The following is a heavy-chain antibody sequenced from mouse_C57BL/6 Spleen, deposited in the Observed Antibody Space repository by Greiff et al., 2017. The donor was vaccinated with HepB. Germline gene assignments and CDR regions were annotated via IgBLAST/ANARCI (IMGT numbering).Heavy chain of an antibody. Sequence: EVKVVESGGGLVKPGGSLKLSCAASGFTFSSYAMSWVRQTPEKRLEWVATISDGGSYTYYPDNVKGRFTISRDNAKNNLYLQMSHLKSEDTAMYYCARSYDGYFLDYWGQGTTLTVSS. CDR2: ISDGGSYT. D-gene: IGHD2-3*01. CDR3: ARSYDGYFLDY. CDR1: GFTFSSYA. J-gene: IGHJ2*01. V-gene: IGHV5-4*03.